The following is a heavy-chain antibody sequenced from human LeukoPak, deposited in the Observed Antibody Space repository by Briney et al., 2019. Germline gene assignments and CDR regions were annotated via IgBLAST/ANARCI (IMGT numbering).Heavy chain of an antibody. CDR1: GYTFTGYY. J-gene: IGHJ5*02. CDR3: TRLGGYGLHNWFDP. CDR2: INPNSGGT. V-gene: IGHV1-2*06. Sequence: VASVKVSCKASGYTFTGYYMHWVRQAPGQGLEWMGRINPNSGGTNYAQKFQGRVTMTEDTSTDTAYMELSSLRSEDTAVYYCTRLGGYGLHNWFDPWGQGTLVTVSS. D-gene: IGHD5-18*01.